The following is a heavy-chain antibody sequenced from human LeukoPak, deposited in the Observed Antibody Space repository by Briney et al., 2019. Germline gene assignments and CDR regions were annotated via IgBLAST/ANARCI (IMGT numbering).Heavy chain of an antibody. Sequence: SETLSLTCSVSGDSVSRGDSYWDWVRQPPGKGLEWIGTIYDSGRTYYSPSLKRRVTMSVGPSNNQFSLTPRSVTAADTALYYCARRRYYDGSGYLEWGQGTLLSVSS. CDR3: ARRRYYDGSGYLE. CDR2: IYDSGRT. D-gene: IGHD3-22*01. J-gene: IGHJ1*01. CDR1: GDSVSRGDSY. V-gene: IGHV4-39*01.